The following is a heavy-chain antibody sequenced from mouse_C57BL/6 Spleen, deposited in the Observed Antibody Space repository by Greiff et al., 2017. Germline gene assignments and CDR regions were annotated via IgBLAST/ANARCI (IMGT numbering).Heavy chain of an antibody. J-gene: IGHJ1*03. V-gene: IGHV7-1*01. Sequence: DVKLVESGGGLVQSGRSLRLSCATSGFTFSDFYMEWVRQAPGKGLEWIAASRNKANDYTTEYSASVKGRFIVSRDTSQSILYLQMNALRAEDTAIYYCARDAPQYYGSSYEDWYFDVWGTGTTVTVSS. D-gene: IGHD1-1*01. CDR3: ARDAPQYYGSSYEDWYFDV. CDR2: SRNKANDYTT. CDR1: GFTFSDFY.